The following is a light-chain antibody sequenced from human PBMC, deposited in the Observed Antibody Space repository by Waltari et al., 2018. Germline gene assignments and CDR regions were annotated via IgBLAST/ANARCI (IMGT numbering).Light chain of an antibody. CDR3: CSYAGSYTSYV. Sequence: QSALTQPRSVSGSPGQSVTISCTGTSSDVGGYNYFPWYQQHPGKAPTLMIYDFIKRPSGVPDRFSGSKSGNTASLTISGLQAEDEADYCCCSYAGSYTSYVFGTGTKVTVL. J-gene: IGLJ1*01. CDR2: DFI. V-gene: IGLV2-11*01. CDR1: SSDVGGYNY.